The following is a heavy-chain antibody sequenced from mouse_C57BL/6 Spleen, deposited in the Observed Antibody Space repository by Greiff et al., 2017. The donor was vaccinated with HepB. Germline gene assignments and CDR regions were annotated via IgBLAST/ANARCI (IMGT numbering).Heavy chain of an antibody. V-gene: IGHV5-17*01. Sequence: VQLQQSGGGLVKPGGSLKLSCAASGFTFSDYGMHWVRQAPEKGLEWVAYISSGSSTIYYADTVKGRFTISRDNAKNTLFLQMTSLRSEDTAMYYCAKNWDKYFDVWGTGTTVTVSS. CDR1: GFTFSDYG. CDR2: ISSGSSTI. J-gene: IGHJ1*03. D-gene: IGHD4-1*01. CDR3: AKNWDKYFDV.